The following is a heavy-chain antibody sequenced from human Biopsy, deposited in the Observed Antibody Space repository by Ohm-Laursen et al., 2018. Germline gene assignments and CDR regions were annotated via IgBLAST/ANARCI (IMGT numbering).Heavy chain of an antibody. Sequence: PSDTLSLTCTVSGGSISSYQWTWIRQPPGKGLEWIGYLYNTGGTNYNPSLKSRVTISVDTSKNQFSLRLNSVTAADTAVYYCARATNSTGWPYYYFYGMDVWGQGTTVTVSS. D-gene: IGHD2/OR15-2a*01. J-gene: IGHJ6*02. CDR1: GGSISSYQ. V-gene: IGHV4-59*07. CDR2: LYNTGGT. CDR3: ARATNSTGWPYYYFYGMDV.